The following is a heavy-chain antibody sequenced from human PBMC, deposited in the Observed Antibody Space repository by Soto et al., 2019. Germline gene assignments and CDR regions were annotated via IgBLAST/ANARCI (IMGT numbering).Heavy chain of an antibody. CDR3: VALALGTYYYGSGSYSFDP. J-gene: IGHJ5*02. V-gene: IGHV2-5*02. CDR2: IYWDDDK. D-gene: IGHD3-10*01. CDR1: GFSLSTSGVG. Sequence: QITLKESGPTLVKPTQTLTLTCSFSGFSLSTSGVGVGWIRQPPGKALEWLALIYWDDDKRYSPSLKSRLTITKDTSTIQVVLTMANMDPVDTATYYCVALALGTYYYGSGSYSFDPWGQGTLVTVSS.